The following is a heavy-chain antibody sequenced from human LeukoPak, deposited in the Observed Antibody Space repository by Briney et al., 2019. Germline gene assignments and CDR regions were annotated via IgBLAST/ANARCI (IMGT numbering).Heavy chain of an antibody. CDR2: IYHSGST. J-gene: IGHJ3*02. CDR3: ASGNTGYDRDSFDI. V-gene: IGHV4-30-2*01. Sequence: SQTLSLTCAVSGGSISSGGYSWGWVRQPPGEGLEWVGYIYHSGSTYYNPSLQSRVTISLDRSKNQFSLKLSSMTAADTAVYYCASGNTGYDRDSFDIWGQGTMVTVSS. CDR1: GGSISSGGYS. D-gene: IGHD5-12*01.